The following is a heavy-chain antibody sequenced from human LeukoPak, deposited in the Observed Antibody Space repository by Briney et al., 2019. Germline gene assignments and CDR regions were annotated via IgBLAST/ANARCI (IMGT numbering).Heavy chain of an antibody. CDR1: GGSFSGYY. V-gene: IGHV4-34*01. D-gene: IGHD1-1*01. CDR3: ARLAHNQNLAVDY. CDR2: INHSGST. J-gene: IGHJ4*02. Sequence: PSETLSLTCAVYGGSFSGYYWSWIRQPPGKGLEWIGEINHSGSTYYNPSLKSRVTISVDTSKNQFSLKLSSVTAADTAVYYCARLAHNQNLAVDYWGQGTLVTVSS.